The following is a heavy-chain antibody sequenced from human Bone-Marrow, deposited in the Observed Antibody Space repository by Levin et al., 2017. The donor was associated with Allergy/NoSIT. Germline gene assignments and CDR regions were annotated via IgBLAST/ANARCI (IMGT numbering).Heavy chain of an antibody. CDR1: GYTFTSYD. J-gene: IGHJ1*01. Sequence: GESLKISCKASGYTFTSYDINWVRQATGQGLEWMGWMNPNSGNTGYAQKFQGRVTMTRNTSISTAYMELSSLRSEDTAVYYCARDTVTTERYFQHWGQGTLVTVSS. D-gene: IGHD4-17*01. CDR3: ARDTVTTERYFQH. V-gene: IGHV1-8*01. CDR2: MNPNSGNT.